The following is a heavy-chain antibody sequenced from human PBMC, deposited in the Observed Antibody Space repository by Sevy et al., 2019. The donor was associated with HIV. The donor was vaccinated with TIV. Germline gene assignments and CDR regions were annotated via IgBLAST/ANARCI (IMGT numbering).Heavy chain of an antibody. CDR1: GFTFSSYA. CDR3: VKAREFGCSSTSCYYYYGMDV. J-gene: IGHJ6*02. D-gene: IGHD2-2*01. Sequence: GGSLRLSCAASGFTFSSYAMSWVRQAPGKGLEWVSAISGSGGSTYYADSVKGRFTISRDNSKNTLYLQMNSLRAEDTAVYYCVKAREFGCSSTSCYYYYGMDVWGQGTTVTVSS. CDR2: ISGSGGST. V-gene: IGHV3-23*01.